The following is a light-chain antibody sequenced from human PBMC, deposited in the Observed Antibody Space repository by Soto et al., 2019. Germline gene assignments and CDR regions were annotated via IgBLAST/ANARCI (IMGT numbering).Light chain of an antibody. CDR1: QSVDSNY. CDR3: QQYGAPRSVT. Sequence: EIVLTQSPGTLSLSPGEEATLSCRASQSVDSNYLAWYQQKPGQTPRLIIYGASGRADGIPHRFSGSGFGTDFTLTISKVEPEDFAVSYSQQYGAPRSVTFGQGTKLDI. V-gene: IGKV3-20*01. CDR2: GAS. J-gene: IGKJ5*01.